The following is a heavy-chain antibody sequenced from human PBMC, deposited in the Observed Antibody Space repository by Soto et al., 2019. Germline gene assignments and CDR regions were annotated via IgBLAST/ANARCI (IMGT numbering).Heavy chain of an antibody. CDR1: GGSISSTSCY. CDR3: ASVGRVFISMFRAVIGNFDY. CDR2: IYYSGST. J-gene: IGHJ4*02. D-gene: IGHD3-10*01. Sequence: SETLSLTCTVSGGSISSTSCYWDWIRQPPGKGLEWIGSIYYSGSTYYNPSLKRRVTISVDTSKNQFSLKLSSVTAADTAVYYFASVGRVFISMFRAVIGNFDYWGQGTLVTVSS. V-gene: IGHV4-39*01.